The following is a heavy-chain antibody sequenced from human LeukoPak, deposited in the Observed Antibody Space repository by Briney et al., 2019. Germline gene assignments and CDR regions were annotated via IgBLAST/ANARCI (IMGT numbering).Heavy chain of an antibody. D-gene: IGHD3-16*02. CDR1: GFTFSSYG. V-gene: IGHV3-30*02. Sequence: GGSLRLSCAASGFTFSSYGMHWVRQAPGKGLEWVAFIRYDGSNKYYADSVKGRFTISRDNSKNTLYLQMNSLRAEDTAVYYCAEGDYDYVWGSYRNPIDYWGQGTLVTVSS. CDR3: AEGDYDYVWGSYRNPIDY. CDR2: IRYDGSNK. J-gene: IGHJ4*02.